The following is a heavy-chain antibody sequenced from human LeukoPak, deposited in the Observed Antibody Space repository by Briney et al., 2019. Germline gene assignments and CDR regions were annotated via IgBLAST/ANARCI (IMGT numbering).Heavy chain of an antibody. Sequence: SETLSLTCTVSGGSISSYYWSWIRQPPGKGLEWIGEINHSGSTNYNPSLKSRVTISVDTSKNQFSLKLSSVTAADTAVYYCARLDSSGYYEDYWGQGTLVTVSS. CDR3: ARLDSSGYYEDY. CDR1: GGSISSYY. V-gene: IGHV4-34*01. CDR2: INHSGST. D-gene: IGHD3-22*01. J-gene: IGHJ4*02.